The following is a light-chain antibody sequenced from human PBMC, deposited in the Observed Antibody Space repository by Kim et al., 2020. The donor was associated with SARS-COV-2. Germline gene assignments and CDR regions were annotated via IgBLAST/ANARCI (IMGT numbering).Light chain of an antibody. Sequence: ASVGDRVTMTCRASQGISSSVAWYQQKPGKAPKLLIYAASTLPSGVASRFSGSGSGTEVTLTISSLQPEDFATYHCQQLNSYPLAFGGGTKVDIK. CDR1: QGISSS. CDR3: QQLNSYPLA. CDR2: AAS. J-gene: IGKJ4*01. V-gene: IGKV1-9*01.